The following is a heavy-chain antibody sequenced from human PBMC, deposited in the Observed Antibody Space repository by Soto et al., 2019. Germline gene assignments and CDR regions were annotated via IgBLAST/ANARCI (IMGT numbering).Heavy chain of an antibody. CDR1: GYSFTSYW. CDR3: ARRIAAAGPPDY. V-gene: IGHV5-10-1*04. D-gene: IGHD6-13*01. Sequence: GESLKISCKGSGYSFTSYWISWVRQMPGKGLEWMGRIDPSDSYTNYSPSFQGQVTISADKSISTAYLQWSSLKASDTAMYYCARRIAAAGPPDYWGQGTQVTVSS. J-gene: IGHJ4*02. CDR2: IDPSDSYT.